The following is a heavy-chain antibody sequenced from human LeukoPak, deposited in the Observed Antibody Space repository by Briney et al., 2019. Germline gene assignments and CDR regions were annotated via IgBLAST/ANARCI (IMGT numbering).Heavy chain of an antibody. V-gene: IGHV1-69*13. D-gene: IGHD6-13*01. CDR1: GGTFSSYA. CDR3: ARGMVPAAALYPFDY. CDR2: IIPIFGTA. Sequence: VASVKVSCKASGGTFSSYAISWVRQAPGQGLEWMGGIIPIFGTANYAQKFQGRVTITADESTSTAYMELSSLRAEDTAVYYCARGMVPAAALYPFDYWGQGTLVTVSS. J-gene: IGHJ4*02.